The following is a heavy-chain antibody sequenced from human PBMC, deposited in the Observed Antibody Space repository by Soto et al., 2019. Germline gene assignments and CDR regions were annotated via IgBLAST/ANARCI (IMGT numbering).Heavy chain of an antibody. J-gene: IGHJ5*02. Sequence: GASVKVSCAASGFSFSSYAISWVRQAPGKGLEWVSSIGGRGGSTYYADSVKGRFTISRDNSKNTVYLQMNSLRVEDTAVYYCAKQGDYDFWSSSNNWLDPWGQGTLVTVSS. V-gene: IGHV3-23*01. D-gene: IGHD3-3*01. CDR2: IGGRGGST. CDR3: AKQGDYDFWSSSNNWLDP. CDR1: GFSFSSYA.